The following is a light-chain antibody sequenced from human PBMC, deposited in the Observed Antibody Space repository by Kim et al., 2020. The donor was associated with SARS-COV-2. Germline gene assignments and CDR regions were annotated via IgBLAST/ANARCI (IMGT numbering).Light chain of an antibody. V-gene: IGKV3-15*01. J-gene: IGKJ4*01. Sequence: EKVMTQSPATLSVSPGERATLSCRASQSVTNNLAWYQQKPGQAPRLLIYDASTRATGIPDRFSGSGSGTELTLTISSLQSEDFAVYYCQQFNSWPLTFGGGTKVEI. CDR2: DAS. CDR1: QSVTNN. CDR3: QQFNSWPLT.